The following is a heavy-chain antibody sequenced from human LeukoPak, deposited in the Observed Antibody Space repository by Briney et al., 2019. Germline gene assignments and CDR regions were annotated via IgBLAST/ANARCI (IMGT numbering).Heavy chain of an antibody. CDR1: GGSISSSSYY. CDR3: ARSYGGYYDSSGYIAFDI. V-gene: IGHV4-39*07. D-gene: IGHD3-22*01. J-gene: IGHJ3*02. CDR2: IYYSGST. Sequence: SETLSLTCTVSGGSISSSSYYWGWIRQPPGKGLEWIGSIYYSGSTYYNPSLKSRVTISVDTSKNQFSLKLSSVTAADTAVYYCARSYGGYYDSSGYIAFDIWDQGTMVTVSS.